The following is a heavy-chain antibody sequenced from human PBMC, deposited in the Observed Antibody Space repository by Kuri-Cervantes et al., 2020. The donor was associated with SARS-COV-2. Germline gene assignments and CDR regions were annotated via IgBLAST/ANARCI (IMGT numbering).Heavy chain of an antibody. V-gene: IGHV3-30-3*01. Sequence: GGSLRLCCEVSGFLFSASAIHWVRQASGKGLEWVAVISYDGSNKYYADSVKGRFTISRDNSKNTLYLQTNSLRAEDTAVYYCASESGYSYGYDYWGQGTLVTVSS. J-gene: IGHJ4*02. CDR3: ASESGYSYGYDY. CDR1: GFLFSASA. CDR2: ISYDGSNK. D-gene: IGHD5-18*01.